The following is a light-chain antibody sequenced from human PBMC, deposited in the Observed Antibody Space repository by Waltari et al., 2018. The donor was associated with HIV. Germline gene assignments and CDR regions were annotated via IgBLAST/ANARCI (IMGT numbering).Light chain of an antibody. V-gene: IGLV2-23*02. J-gene: IGLJ3*02. CDR1: SSDVGRYTL. CDR3: CSYAGSWV. CDR2: EVS. Sequence: QSDLTQPASASGSPGQSIPISCPGTSSDVGRYTLVSWYQQHPGKAHKLMIYEVSKRPSGVSNRFSGSKSGNTASLTISGLQAEDEADYYCCSYAGSWVFGGGTKLTVL.